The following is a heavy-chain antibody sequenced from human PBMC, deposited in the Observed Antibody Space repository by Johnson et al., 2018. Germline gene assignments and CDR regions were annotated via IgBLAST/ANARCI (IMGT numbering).Heavy chain of an antibody. J-gene: IGHJ3*02. D-gene: IGHD1-26*01. CDR3: ARDLYTGSYLAAFEI. V-gene: IGHV3-48*02. CDR2: RSSDI. Sequence: RSSDIYYADSVKGRFTISRDNAKNSVYLQMNSLKDEDTAVYYCARDLYTGSYLAAFEIWGQGTMVTVSS.